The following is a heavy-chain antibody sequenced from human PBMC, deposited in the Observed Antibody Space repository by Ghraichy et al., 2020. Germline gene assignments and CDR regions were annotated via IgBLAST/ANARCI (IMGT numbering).Heavy chain of an antibody. D-gene: IGHD6-13*01. CDR1: GFTFSDHY. Sequence: GESLNISCAASGFTFSDHYMDWVRQAPGKWLEWVGRTRNKANSYTTEYAASVKGRFTISRDDSKNSLYLQMNSLKTEDTAVYYCARAYSSSWYDYYYGMDVWGQGTTVTVSS. J-gene: IGHJ6*02. CDR2: TRNKANSYTT. CDR3: ARAYSSSWYDYYYGMDV. V-gene: IGHV3-72*01.